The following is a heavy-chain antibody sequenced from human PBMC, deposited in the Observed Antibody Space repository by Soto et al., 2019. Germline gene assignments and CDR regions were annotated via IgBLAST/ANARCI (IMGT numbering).Heavy chain of an antibody. CDR2: ISDTGGDT. J-gene: IGHJ4*02. D-gene: IGHD3-10*01. Sequence: EVPLLESGGDLVQPGGSLRLSCVASGITFGRRAMSWVRQAPGEGLEWVSTISDTGGDTKYADSVRGRFTMSRDNSKKTLYLQMNSLRVEDSALYYCARGSTDSYPGSRIFDFWGRGTLVTVSS. V-gene: IGHV3-23*01. CDR3: ARGSTDSYPGSRIFDF. CDR1: GITFGRRA.